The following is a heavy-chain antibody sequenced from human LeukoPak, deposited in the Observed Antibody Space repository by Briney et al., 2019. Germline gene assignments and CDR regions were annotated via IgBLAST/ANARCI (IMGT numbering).Heavy chain of an antibody. D-gene: IGHD2-8*02. Sequence: PGGSLRLSCAASGFTFSTYWMHWVRQAPGEGLVWVSRIDPDGITTNYADSVKGRFTTSRDNARNTLYLQMNSLTAEDTALYYCTRVQAGRSGLMDVWGRGTTVTVSS. CDR2: IDPDGITT. CDR3: TRVQAGRSGLMDV. V-gene: IGHV3-74*01. J-gene: IGHJ6*02. CDR1: GFTFSTYW.